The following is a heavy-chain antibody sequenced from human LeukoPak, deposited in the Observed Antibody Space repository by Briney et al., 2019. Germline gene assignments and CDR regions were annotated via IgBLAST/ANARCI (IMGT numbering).Heavy chain of an antibody. Sequence: ASVKVSCKASGYTFTGYYMHWVRQAPGQGLEWMGWINPNSGGTSYAQKFQGRVTMTRDTSIGTAYMELSRLRSDDTAVYYCARGGIVASTTASFDYWGQGTLVTVSS. CDR2: INPNSGGT. CDR1: GYTFTGYY. D-gene: IGHD5-12*01. V-gene: IGHV1-2*02. J-gene: IGHJ4*02. CDR3: ARGGIVASTTASFDY.